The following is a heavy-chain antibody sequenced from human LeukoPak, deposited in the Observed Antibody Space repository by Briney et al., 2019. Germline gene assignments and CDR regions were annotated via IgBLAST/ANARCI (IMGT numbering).Heavy chain of an antibody. CDR3: ARLQQQLFFDY. CDR2: IYYSGST. D-gene: IGHD6-13*01. J-gene: IGHJ4*02. Sequence: PSETLSLTCTVSGGSISSSSYCWGWIRQPPGKGLEWIGSIYYSGSTYYNPSLKSRVTISVDTSKNQFSLKLSSVTAADTAVYYCARLQQQLFFDYWGQGTLVTVSS. V-gene: IGHV4-39*01. CDR1: GGSISSSSYC.